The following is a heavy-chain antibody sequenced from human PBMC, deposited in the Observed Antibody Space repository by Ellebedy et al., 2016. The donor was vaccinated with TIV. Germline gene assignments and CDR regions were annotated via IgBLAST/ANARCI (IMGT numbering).Heavy chain of an antibody. CDR2: IGSDVIGT. CDR3: ARVGCSDASCYYYDYYYMDV. CDR1: GFTFSNYW. D-gene: IGHD2-15*01. Sequence: PGGSLRLSCAASGFTFSNYWMHWVLQVPGEGLVWVSRIGSDVIGTSYADSVKGRFTISRDNAKNTLYLQMNALSAEETAVYYCARVGCSDASCYYYDYYYMDVWGKGTAVTVSS. J-gene: IGHJ6*03. V-gene: IGHV3-74*01.